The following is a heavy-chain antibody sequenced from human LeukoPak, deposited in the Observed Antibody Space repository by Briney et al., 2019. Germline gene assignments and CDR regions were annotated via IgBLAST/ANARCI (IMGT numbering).Heavy chain of an antibody. CDR3: ATARYYYDSSGYYFDY. CDR1: GYTLTELS. V-gene: IGHV1-24*01. Sequence: GASVKVSCKVSGYTLTELSMHWVRQAPGKGLEWMGGFDPEDGETIYAQKFQGRVTMTEDTSTDTAYMELSSLRSEDTAVYYCATARYYYDSSGYYFDYWGQGTLVTVSS. J-gene: IGHJ4*02. D-gene: IGHD3-22*01. CDR2: FDPEDGET.